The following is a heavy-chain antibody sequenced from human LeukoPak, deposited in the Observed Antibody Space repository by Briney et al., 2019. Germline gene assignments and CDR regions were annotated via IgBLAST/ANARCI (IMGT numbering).Heavy chain of an antibody. V-gene: IGHV3-21*01. D-gene: IGHD3-16*02. CDR1: GFTFTSYA. CDR2: ISSSSSYI. CDR3: ARGEGLYPEYFQH. J-gene: IGHJ1*01. Sequence: EGSLRLSCAASGFTFTSYAMSWVRQAPGKGLEWVSSISSSSSYIYYADSVKGRFTISRDNAKNSLYLQMNSLRAEDTAVYYCARGEGLYPEYFQHWGQGTLVTVSS.